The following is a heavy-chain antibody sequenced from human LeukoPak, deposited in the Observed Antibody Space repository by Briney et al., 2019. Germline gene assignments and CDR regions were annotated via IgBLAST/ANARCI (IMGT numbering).Heavy chain of an antibody. CDR1: GYTFTSYG. D-gene: IGHD3-3*01. CDR3: ARERSDITIFGVGIPRYYMDV. J-gene: IGHJ6*03. CDR2: ISAYNGNT. V-gene: IGHV1-18*01. Sequence: GASVKVSCKASGYTFTSYGISWVRQAPGQGLAWMGWISAYNGNTNYAQKLQGRVTMTTDTSTSTAYMELRSLRSDDTAVYYCARERSDITIFGVGIPRYYMDVWGKGTTVTVSS.